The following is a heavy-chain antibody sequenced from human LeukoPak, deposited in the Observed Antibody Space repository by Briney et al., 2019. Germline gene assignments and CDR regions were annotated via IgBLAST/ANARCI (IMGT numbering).Heavy chain of an antibody. V-gene: IGHV1-2*06. Sequence: GASVKVSCKAPGYTFTGYYMHWVRQAPGQGLEWMGRINPNSGGTNYAQKFQGRVTMTRDTSISTAYMELSRLRSDDTAVYYCASLGAYYYDSSGYYYADFDYWGQGTLVTVSS. CDR3: ASLGAYYYDSSGYYYADFDY. CDR2: INPNSGGT. D-gene: IGHD3-22*01. J-gene: IGHJ4*02. CDR1: GYTFTGYY.